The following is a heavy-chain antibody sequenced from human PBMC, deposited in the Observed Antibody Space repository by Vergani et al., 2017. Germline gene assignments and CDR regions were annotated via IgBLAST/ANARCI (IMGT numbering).Heavy chain of an antibody. Sequence: QVQLVQSGAEVKKPGASVKVSCKASGYTFTSYGISWVRQAPGQGLEWMGWISAYNGNTTYAQKLQGRVTMTTDTSTSTGYMELRSLRSDDTAVYYCARDPDNVVVPAAPYYYYYYGMDVWGQGTTVTVSS. CDR3: ARDPDNVVVPAAPYYYYYYGMDV. CDR1: GYTFTSYG. J-gene: IGHJ6*02. V-gene: IGHV1-18*04. D-gene: IGHD2-2*01. CDR2: ISAYNGNT.